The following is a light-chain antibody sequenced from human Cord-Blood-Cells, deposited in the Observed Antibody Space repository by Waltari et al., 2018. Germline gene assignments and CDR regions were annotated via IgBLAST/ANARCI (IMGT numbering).Light chain of an antibody. Sequence: QSALTQPPSASGSPGQSVTISCTGTSSDVGGSNHVSWYQQHPGKAPKLMIYEVSNRPSGVPDRFSGSKSGNTASLTVSGLQAEDEADYYCSSYAGSNNLVFGTGTKVTVL. J-gene: IGLJ1*01. CDR3: SSYAGSNNLV. V-gene: IGLV2-8*01. CDR1: SSDVGGSNH. CDR2: EVS.